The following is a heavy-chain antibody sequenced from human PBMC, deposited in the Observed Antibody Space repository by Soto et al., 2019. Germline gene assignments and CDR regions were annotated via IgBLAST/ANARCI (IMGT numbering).Heavy chain of an antibody. D-gene: IGHD3-22*01. J-gene: IGHJ4*02. CDR3: AREDDSSAGFDY. V-gene: IGHV1-69*08. CDR2: IIPILGIA. CDR1: VCTFSSYT. Sequence: QVQLVQSGAEVKQPGSSVKVSCKASVCTFSSYTISWVRQAPGQGLEWVGRIIPILGIANYAQKFQGRVTITADKYKSKAYMELSRMGSEDTAVYYCAREDDSSAGFDYWGQGTLVTVSS.